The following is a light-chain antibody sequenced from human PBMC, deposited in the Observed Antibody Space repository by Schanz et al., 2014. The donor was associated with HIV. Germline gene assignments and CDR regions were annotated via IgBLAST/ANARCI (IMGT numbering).Light chain of an antibody. J-gene: IGLJ2*01. CDR1: GSYNF. Sequence: QSALTQPASVSGSPGQSITISCTVGSYNFVSWYQQHPGKAPKLMIYEGSKRPSGVSNRFSGSKSGNTASLTISGLQADDEADYYCSSYTSSSTVVFGGGTKLTVL. CDR3: SSYTSSSTVV. CDR2: EGS. V-gene: IGLV2-14*02.